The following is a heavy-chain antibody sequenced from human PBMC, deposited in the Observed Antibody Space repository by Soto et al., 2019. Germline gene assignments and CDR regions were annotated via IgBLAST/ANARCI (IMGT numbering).Heavy chain of an antibody. CDR2: IYYSGST. Sequence: SETMSLTCTVSGDSISSGVYYWSWIRQHPGKGLEWIGYIYYSGSTYYNPSLKSRVTISVDTSKNQFSLQLNSVTPEDTAVYYCARVGGSYSFKAFDIWGQGTMVTVSS. V-gene: IGHV4-31*03. J-gene: IGHJ3*02. CDR3: ARVGGSYSFKAFDI. D-gene: IGHD1-26*01. CDR1: GDSISSGVYY.